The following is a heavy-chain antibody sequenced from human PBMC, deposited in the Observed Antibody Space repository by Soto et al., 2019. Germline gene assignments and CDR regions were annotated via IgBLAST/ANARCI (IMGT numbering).Heavy chain of an antibody. D-gene: IGHD1-1*01. CDR2: ISYDGSNK. CDR1: GFTFSSYG. J-gene: IGHJ3*02. V-gene: IGHV3-30*03. CDR3: VGVGLRSLEAFDI. Sequence: GGSLRLSCAASGFTFSSYGMHWVRQAPGKGLEWVAVISYDGSNKYYADSVKGRFTISRDNSKNTLYLQMNSLRAEDTAVYYCVGVGLRSLEAFDIWGQGTMVTVSS.